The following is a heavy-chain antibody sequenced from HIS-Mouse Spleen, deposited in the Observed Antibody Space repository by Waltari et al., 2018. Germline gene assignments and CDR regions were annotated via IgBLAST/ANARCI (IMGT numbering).Heavy chain of an antibody. Sequence: QVQLQESGPGLAKPSETLSLTCPVSGGSISSYYWSLIRQPAGKRLELIGRIYTSGSTNYNPSLKIRVTMSVDTSKNQFSLKLSSVTAADTAVYYCARYCSGGSCYGGSFDYWGQGTLVTVSS. V-gene: IGHV4-4*07. CDR1: GGSISSYY. CDR2: IYTSGST. CDR3: ARYCSGGSCYGGSFDY. D-gene: IGHD2-15*01. J-gene: IGHJ4*02.